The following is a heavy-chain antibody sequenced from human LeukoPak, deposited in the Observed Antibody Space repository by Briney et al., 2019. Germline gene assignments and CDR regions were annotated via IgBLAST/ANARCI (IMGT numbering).Heavy chain of an antibody. CDR2: ISYDGSNK. Sequence: GGSLRLSCAASGFTFSSYGMHWVRQAPGKGLEWVAVISYDGSNKYYADSVKGRFTISRDNSKNTLYLQMNSLRAEDTAVYYCAKSLGYCSGGSCYFDYWGQGTLVTVSS. J-gene: IGHJ4*02. V-gene: IGHV3-30*18. CDR1: GFTFSSYG. CDR3: AKSLGYCSGGSCYFDY. D-gene: IGHD2-15*01.